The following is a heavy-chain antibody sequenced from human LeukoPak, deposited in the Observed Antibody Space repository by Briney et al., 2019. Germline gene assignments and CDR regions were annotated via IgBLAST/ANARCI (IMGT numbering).Heavy chain of an antibody. CDR2: IYYSGST. D-gene: IGHD1-7*01. CDR3: ARDLRLNWNSPAANWFDP. J-gene: IGHJ5*02. V-gene: IGHV4-59*01. Sequence: SETLSLTCTVSGGSISSYYWSWIRQPPGKGLEWIGYIYYSGSTNYNPSLKSRVTISVDTSKNQFSLKLSSVTAADTAVYYCARDLRLNWNSPAANWFDPWGQGTLVTVSS. CDR1: GGSISSYY.